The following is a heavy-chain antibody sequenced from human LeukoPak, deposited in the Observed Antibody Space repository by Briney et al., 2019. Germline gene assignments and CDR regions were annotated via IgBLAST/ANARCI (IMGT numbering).Heavy chain of an antibody. Sequence: GGSLRLSCAASGFILSSTAMSWVRQAPGKGLEWVSTIAISDGKTYYADSVKGRFSISRDTSKNTLYLQMNSLRAEDTAVYYCAKLGTSDDYWGQGTLVTVSS. D-gene: IGHD2-2*01. CDR1: GFILSSTA. CDR3: AKLGTSDDY. V-gene: IGHV3-23*01. J-gene: IGHJ4*02. CDR2: IAISDGKT.